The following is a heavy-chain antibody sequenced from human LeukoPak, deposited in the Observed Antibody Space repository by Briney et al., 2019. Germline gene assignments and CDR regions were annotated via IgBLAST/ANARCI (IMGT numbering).Heavy chain of an antibody. CDR2: IKQDGSEK. V-gene: IGHV3-7*03. CDR1: GFTFSSSW. CDR3: ARDNPPDY. J-gene: IGHJ4*02. Sequence: GGSLRLSCVASGFTFSSSWMSWVRQAPGKGLEWVANIKQDGSEKSYVESVRGRFTISRDNAKNSLYLQLNSLRAEDTALYYCARDNPPDYWGQGTLVAVSS.